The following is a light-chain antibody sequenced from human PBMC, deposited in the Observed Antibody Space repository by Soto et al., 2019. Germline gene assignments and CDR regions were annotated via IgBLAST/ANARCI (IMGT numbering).Light chain of an antibody. CDR3: SSYTSGSTLYV. V-gene: IGLV2-14*01. CDR2: ASS. CDR1: SSDVGSYNY. J-gene: IGLJ1*01. Sequence: QPALSQPASVSGSPGQSITISCTVTSSDVGSYNYVSWYQHHPGKAPRLMIYASSNRPSGVSHRFSGSRSGNTASLTISGLQAEDEADYYCSSYTSGSTLYVFGTGTKVTVL.